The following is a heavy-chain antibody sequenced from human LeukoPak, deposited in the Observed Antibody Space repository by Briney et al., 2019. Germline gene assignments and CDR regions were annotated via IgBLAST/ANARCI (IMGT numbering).Heavy chain of an antibody. CDR1: GYTFAGYY. Sequence: ASVKVSCKASGYTFAGYYMHWVRQAPGQGREWMGWINPNNGGTNYAQKFQGRVTTTRDTSISTAYMELSRLKSDDTAVYYCARAALGREVFDYWGQGTLVTVSS. D-gene: IGHD2-15*01. CDR3: ARAALGREVFDY. CDR2: INPNNGGT. J-gene: IGHJ4*02. V-gene: IGHV1-2*02.